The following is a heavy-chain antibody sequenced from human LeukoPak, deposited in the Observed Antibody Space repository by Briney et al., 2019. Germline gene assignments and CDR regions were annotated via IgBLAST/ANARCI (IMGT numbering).Heavy chain of an antibody. Sequence: GGSLRLSCAASGFTFRNYWMSWVRQAPGKGLEWVANIKKDESDKFYVDSVKGRFTISRDNAKNSLYLQMNSLRVEDTAVYYCMREAPNFDPWGQGTLVTVSS. CDR3: MREAPNFDP. CDR1: GFTFRNYW. CDR2: IKKDESDK. V-gene: IGHV3-7*01. J-gene: IGHJ5*02.